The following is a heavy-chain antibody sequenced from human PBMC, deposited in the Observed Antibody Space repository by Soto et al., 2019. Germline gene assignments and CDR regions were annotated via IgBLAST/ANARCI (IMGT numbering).Heavy chain of an antibody. CDR3: ARALLSHSYDSGGYDSYFHAMDV. CDR1: GGTFSSLD. Sequence: ASVRVSCKASGGTFSSLDINWVRQAPGQGLEWMGGIIPISETTNYAQIFQGRVSIVADKSTSTAYMELSRLRSEDTAVYYCARALLSHSYDSGGYDSYFHAMDVWGQGTPVTVSS. V-gene: IGHV1-69*06. CDR2: IIPISETT. D-gene: IGHD3-22*01. J-gene: IGHJ6*02.